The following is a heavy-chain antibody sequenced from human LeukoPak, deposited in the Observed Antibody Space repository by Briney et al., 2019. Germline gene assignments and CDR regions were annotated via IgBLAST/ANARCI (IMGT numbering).Heavy chain of an antibody. Sequence: GGSLRLSCAASGFTFSSYAMSWVRQSPGKGLDWVANIKEDGSEEFYVDSVKGRFTISRENAKNSLYLQMNSLSAEDTAVYYYVRVEWYYDILTGQSHVYHFDYWGQGALVTVSS. CDR2: IKEDGSEE. CDR3: VRVEWYYDILTGQSHVYHFDY. D-gene: IGHD3-9*01. CDR1: GFTFSSYA. V-gene: IGHV3-7*04. J-gene: IGHJ4*02.